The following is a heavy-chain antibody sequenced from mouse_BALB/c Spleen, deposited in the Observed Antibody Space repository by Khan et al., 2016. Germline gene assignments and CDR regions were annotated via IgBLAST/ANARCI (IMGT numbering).Heavy chain of an antibody. J-gene: IGHJ2*01. CDR3: GRTVRRGYFKY. CDR2: ILPGSGST. CDR1: GYTFSSYW. Sequence: QVQLQQSGAELMKPGASVKISCKATGYTFSSYWIEWVKQRPGHGLEWIGEILPGSGSTNYNEKFRGKATFTADTSSNTDYMQLSSLKSEDYAVHYCGRTVRRGYFKYWGQGTTLTFSS. D-gene: IGHD1-1*01. V-gene: IGHV1-9*01.